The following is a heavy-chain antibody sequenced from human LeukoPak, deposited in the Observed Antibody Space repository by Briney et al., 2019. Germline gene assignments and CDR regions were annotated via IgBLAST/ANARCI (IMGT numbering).Heavy chain of an antibody. Sequence: GGSLRLSCAASGFTFDDYAIHWVRQAPGKGLEWVSGASWNSGIIGYADSVKGRFTISRDNARNSLYLQMNSLRPEDTALYYCARSYSSGSPSFDYWGQGTLVTVSS. CDR1: GFTFDDYA. V-gene: IGHV3-9*01. D-gene: IGHD1-26*01. CDR2: ASWNSGII. J-gene: IGHJ4*02. CDR3: ARSYSSGSPSFDY.